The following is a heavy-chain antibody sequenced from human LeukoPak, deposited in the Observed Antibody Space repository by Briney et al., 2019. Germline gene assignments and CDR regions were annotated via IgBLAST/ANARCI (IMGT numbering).Heavy chain of an antibody. V-gene: IGHV3-21*01. CDR1: GFIFSSYS. CDR3: ARDFFRVGATSAY. J-gene: IGHJ4*02. Sequence: PGGSLRLSCAASGFIFSSYSMNWVRQAPGKGLEWVSSISSSSSYIYYADSVKGRFTISRDNAKNSLYLQMNSLRAEDTAVYYCARDFFRVGATSAYWGQGTLVTVSS. CDR2: ISSSSSYI. D-gene: IGHD1-26*01.